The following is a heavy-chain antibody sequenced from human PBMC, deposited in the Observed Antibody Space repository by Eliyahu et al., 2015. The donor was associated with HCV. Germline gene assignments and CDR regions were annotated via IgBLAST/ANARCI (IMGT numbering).Heavy chain of an antibody. CDR3: TRVQYSRKDWYFDL. J-gene: IGHJ2*01. CDR1: GFTFGDYG. V-gene: IGHV3-49*04. Sequence: EVQLVESGGGLAQPGRSLRLSCTASGFTFGDYGMSWVRQAPGKGLEWLTFIRSKTYSEGVNSAASVKGRFTVSRDDSKSVAYLQMNSLITEDTAMYFCTRVQYSRKDWYFDLWGRGTLVTVSS. CDR2: IRSKTYSEGV. D-gene: IGHD1-26*01.